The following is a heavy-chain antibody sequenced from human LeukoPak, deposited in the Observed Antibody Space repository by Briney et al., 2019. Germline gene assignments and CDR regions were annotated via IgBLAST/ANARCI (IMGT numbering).Heavy chain of an antibody. J-gene: IGHJ3*02. V-gene: IGHV3-74*01. CDR3: ARDFGMLGATNAFDI. CDR2: INSDGSTT. D-gene: IGHD1-26*01. Sequence: QPGGSLRLSCAASGFTFSTYWMHWVRHAAGKGLVWISHINSDGSTTSYADSVQGRFTISRDNAKNTVYLQMNSLRADDTAVYYCARDFGMLGATNAFDIWGQGTMVTVSS. CDR1: GFTFSTYW.